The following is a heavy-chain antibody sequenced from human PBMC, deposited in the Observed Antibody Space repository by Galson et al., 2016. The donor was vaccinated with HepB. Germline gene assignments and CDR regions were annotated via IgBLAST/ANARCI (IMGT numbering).Heavy chain of an antibody. Sequence: SLRLSCAASGFTFNSYAMHWVRQAPGKGLEWVALIWYDGSNKYYADSVKGRFTISRDNSKNTLYLQMNSLRAEDTAVYHCARGMATIPPAFDYWGQGTLVTVSS. D-gene: IGHD5-24*01. J-gene: IGHJ4*02. V-gene: IGHV3-33*01. CDR2: IWYDGSNK. CDR3: ARGMATIPPAFDY. CDR1: GFTFNSYA.